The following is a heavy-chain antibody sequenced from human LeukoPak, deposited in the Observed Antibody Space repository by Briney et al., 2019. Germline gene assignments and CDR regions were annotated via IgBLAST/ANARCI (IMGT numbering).Heavy chain of an antibody. CDR1: GFAFHNYA. CDR2: INWNSDTK. V-gene: IGHV3-9*01. J-gene: IGHJ6*02. Sequence: PGRSLRLSCVGSGFAFHNYAMYWVRRPPGKGLEWVSAINWNSDTKAYADSVKGRFTISRDRARNSLYLQMDSLRPEDTALYYCAKDTGGNGAYFYAMDVWGQGTSVTVSS. D-gene: IGHD4-23*01. CDR3: AKDTGGNGAYFYAMDV.